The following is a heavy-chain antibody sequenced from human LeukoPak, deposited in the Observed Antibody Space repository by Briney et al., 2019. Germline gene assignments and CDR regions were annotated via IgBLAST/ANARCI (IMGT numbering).Heavy chain of an antibody. CDR1: GFTFSSYA. CDR3: ATQRTYYDIVTGYYYGEFDY. D-gene: IGHD3-9*01. Sequence: GGSLRLSCAASGFTFSSYAMSWVRQAPGKGLEWVSAISGSGGSTYYADSVKGRFTISRDNSKNTLYLQMNSLRAEDTAVYYCATQRTYYDIVTGYYYGEFDYWGQGTLVTVSS. J-gene: IGHJ4*02. V-gene: IGHV3-23*01. CDR2: ISGSGGST.